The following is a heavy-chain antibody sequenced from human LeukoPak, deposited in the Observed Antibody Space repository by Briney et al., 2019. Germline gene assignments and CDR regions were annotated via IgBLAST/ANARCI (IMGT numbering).Heavy chain of an antibody. CDR1: GGSVSSGSYY. D-gene: IGHD5-18*01. CDR3: ARHFNGYSNGPIDY. J-gene: IGHJ4*02. Sequence: SETLSLTCTVSGGSVSSGSYYWSWIRQPPGKGLEWIGSIHYSGSTNYNPSLKSRVTISVDTPKNQFSLKLSSVTAADTAVYYCARHFNGYSNGPIDYWGQGTLVTVSS. CDR2: IHYSGST. V-gene: IGHV4-39*01.